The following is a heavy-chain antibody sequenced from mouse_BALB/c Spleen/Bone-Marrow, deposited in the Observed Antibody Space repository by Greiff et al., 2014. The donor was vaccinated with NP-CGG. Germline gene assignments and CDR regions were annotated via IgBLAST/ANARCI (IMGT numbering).Heavy chain of an antibody. CDR2: INPTGGYT. V-gene: IGHV1-4*02. Sequence: LQESAAELARPGASVKMSCKASGYTFTSNTIQWVKQRPGQGLEWIGYINPTGGYTDYNQKFEDKTTLTADKSSSTAYMQLSSLTSEDSAVYYCAREATYYAYFDYWGQGTILTVSS. D-gene: IGHD1-1*01. CDR3: AREATYYAYFDY. CDR1: GYTFTSNT. J-gene: IGHJ2*01.